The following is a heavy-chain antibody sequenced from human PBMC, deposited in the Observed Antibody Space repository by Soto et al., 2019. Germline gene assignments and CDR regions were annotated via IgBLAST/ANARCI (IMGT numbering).Heavy chain of an antibody. CDR3: AKDLTIAAAGTLRSDY. V-gene: IGHV3-30*18. CDR1: GFTFSSYG. J-gene: IGHJ4*02. CDR2: ISYDGSNK. Sequence: GGSLRLSCAASGFTFSSYGMHWVRQAPGKGLEWVAVISYDGSNKYYADSVKGRFTISRDNSKNTLYLQMNSLRAEDTAVYYCAKDLTIAAAGTLRSDYWGQGTLVTAPQ. D-gene: IGHD6-13*01.